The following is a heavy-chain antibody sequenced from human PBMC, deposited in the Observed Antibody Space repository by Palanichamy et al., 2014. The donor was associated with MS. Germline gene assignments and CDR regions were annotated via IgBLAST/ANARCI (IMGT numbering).Heavy chain of an antibody. CDR2: IKQDGSEK. CDR1: GFTFSSYW. CDR3: ARCLGYCSSTSCPKWFDP. J-gene: IGHJ5*02. Sequence: EVQLVEVWGRAWSSLGGPVRLSCAASGFTFSSYWMSWVRQAPGKGLEWVANIKQDGSEKYYVDSVKGRFTISRDNAKNSLYLQMNSLRAEDTAVYYCARCLGYCSSTSCPKWFDPWGQGTLVTVSS. D-gene: IGHD2-2*01. V-gene: IGHV3-7*01.